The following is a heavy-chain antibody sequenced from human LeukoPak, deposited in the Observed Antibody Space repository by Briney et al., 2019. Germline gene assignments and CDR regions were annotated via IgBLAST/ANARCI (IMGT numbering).Heavy chain of an antibody. D-gene: IGHD6-19*01. Sequence: GGSLRLSCAASGFAFSSYAMSWVRQAPGKGLEWVSAISGSGGSTYYADSVKGRFTISRDNSKNTLYLQMNSLRAEDTAVYYCAQQWLILGAFDIWGQGTMVTVSS. CDR3: AQQWLILGAFDI. CDR2: ISGSGGST. V-gene: IGHV3-23*01. CDR1: GFAFSSYA. J-gene: IGHJ3*02.